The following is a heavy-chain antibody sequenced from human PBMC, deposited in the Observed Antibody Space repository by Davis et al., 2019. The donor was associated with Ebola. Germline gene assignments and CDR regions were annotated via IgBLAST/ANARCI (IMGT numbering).Heavy chain of an antibody. CDR1: GFTFSSYG. CDR2: ISSSGDSA. J-gene: IGHJ6*02. CDR3: AKNKMTSSGSYGADV. Sequence: GESLNISCVVSGFTFSSYGMSWLRQAPVKGLEYVSSISSSGDSAHYGDSVKGRFTISRDNSKNTLYLQMNGLRVEDTAVYYCAKNKMTSSGSYGADVWGQGTTVTVSS. D-gene: IGHD4/OR15-4a*01. V-gene: IGHV3-23*01.